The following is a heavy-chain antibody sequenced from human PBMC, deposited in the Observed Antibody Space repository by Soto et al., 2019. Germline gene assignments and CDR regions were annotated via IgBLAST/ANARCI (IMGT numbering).Heavy chain of an antibody. V-gene: IGHV4-31*03. CDR3: SSTLDVVGGYSPYFDF. D-gene: IGHD3-22*01. J-gene: IGHJ4*02. CDR1: GASISSGGDY. CDR2: IYYSGSA. Sequence: QLQLQESGPGLVKPSETLSLTCTVSGASISSGGDYWSWIRQHPGKGLEWIGYIYYSGSADYNPSLTSRVNMSVDTSKNQFALKLSSVTAADTAIYYCSSTLDVVGGYSPYFDFWGQGNLVTVSS.